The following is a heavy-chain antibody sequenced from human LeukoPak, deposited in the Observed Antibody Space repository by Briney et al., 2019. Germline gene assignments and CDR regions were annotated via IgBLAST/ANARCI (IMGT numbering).Heavy chain of an antibody. V-gene: IGHV3-21*01. CDR2: ISSSSSYI. CDR1: GFTFSSYS. D-gene: IGHD3-3*01. CDR3: ARGTPFTIFGVVILDY. Sequence: KPGGSLRLSCAASGFTFSSYSMNWVRQAPGKGLEWVSSISSSSSYIYYADSVKGRFTISRDNAKNSLYLQMNSLRAEDTAVYYCARGTPFTIFGVVILDYWGQGTLVTVSS. J-gene: IGHJ4*02.